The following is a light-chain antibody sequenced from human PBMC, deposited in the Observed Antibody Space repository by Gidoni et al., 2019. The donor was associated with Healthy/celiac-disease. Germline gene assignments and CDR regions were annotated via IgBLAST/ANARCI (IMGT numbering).Light chain of an antibody. CDR3: QQRSNWRT. V-gene: IGKV3-11*01. CDR2: DAS. Sequence: ELVLTQSPATLSLYPGVRATLSCRASQSVSSYLAWYQQKPGQAPRLLIYDASNRATGSPARCSCSWSVTNFTLTISSLEPEDFAVYYCQQRSNWRTFCQGTKVEIK. CDR1: QSVSSY. J-gene: IGKJ1*01.